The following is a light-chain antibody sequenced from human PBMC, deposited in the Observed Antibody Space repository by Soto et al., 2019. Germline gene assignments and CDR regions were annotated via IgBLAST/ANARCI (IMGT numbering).Light chain of an antibody. CDR1: SSDVGGYEY. Sequence: QSALTQPASVSGSPGQSITISRTGTSSDVGGYEYVSWHQQYPGKAPKLIIYDVSNRPSGVSNRFSGSKSGNTASLTISGLQAGDEADYYCSSYTISSTHVFGTGTKVIVL. CDR3: SSYTISSTHV. V-gene: IGLV2-14*01. CDR2: DVS. J-gene: IGLJ1*01.